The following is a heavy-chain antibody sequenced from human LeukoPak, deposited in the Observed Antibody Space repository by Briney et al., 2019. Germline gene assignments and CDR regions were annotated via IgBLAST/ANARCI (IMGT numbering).Heavy chain of an antibody. CDR1: GGTFSSYA. CDR2: IIPIFGTA. CDR3: ARDHGDYGDYLNF. D-gene: IGHD4-17*01. J-gene: IGHJ4*02. V-gene: IGHV1-69*06. Sequence: GASVKVSCKASGGTFSSYAISWVRQAPGQGLEWMGGIIPIFGTANYAQKFQGRVTITADKSTSTAYMELSSLRSEDTAVYYCARDHGDYGDYLNFWGQGTLVTVSS.